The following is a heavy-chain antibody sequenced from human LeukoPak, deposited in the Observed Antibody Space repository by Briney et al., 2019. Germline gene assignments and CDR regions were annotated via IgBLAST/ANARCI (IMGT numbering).Heavy chain of an antibody. CDR2: VYHSGRT. CDR3: ARADYGRNLGGFDP. D-gene: IGHD4-17*01. CDR1: GYSISSGYY. V-gene: IGHV4-38-2*01. J-gene: IGHJ5*02. Sequence: SETLSLTCVVSGYSISSGYYWGWIRQPPGKGLEWIGSVYHSGRTYDNSSLKSRVTISVDTSKNQFSLKLRSVTAADTAVYYCARADYGRNLGGFDPWGQGTLVTVSS.